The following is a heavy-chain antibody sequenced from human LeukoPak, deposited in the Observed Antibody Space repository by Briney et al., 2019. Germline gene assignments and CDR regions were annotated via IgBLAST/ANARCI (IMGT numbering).Heavy chain of an antibody. V-gene: IGHV3-21*04. Sequence: GGSLRLSCAASGFTFNRYSMNWVRQAPGKGLEWVSSISSSSSYIYYADSVKGRFTISRDNAKKSMYLEMNSLRAEDTAVYYCARRAGAYSHPYDYWGQGTLVTVSS. D-gene: IGHD4/OR15-4a*01. CDR1: GFTFNRYS. CDR2: ISSSSSYI. J-gene: IGHJ4*02. CDR3: ARRAGAYSHPYDY.